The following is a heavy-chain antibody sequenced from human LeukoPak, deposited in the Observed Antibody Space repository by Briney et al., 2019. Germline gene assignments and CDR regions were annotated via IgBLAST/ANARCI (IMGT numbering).Heavy chain of an antibody. CDR2: IRKKGYGETT. V-gene: IGHV3-49*03. Sequence: PGGSLRLSCTASGYSFADDAWSWFRQAPGRGLEFVSFIRKKGYGETTDYAASVRGRFTISRDDAKSTAYLQRNSLEIEDTALYYCSRGLHDYGDSNYYFDQWGRGTQVTVSS. D-gene: IGHD4-17*01. CDR3: SRGLHDYGDSNYYFDQ. J-gene: IGHJ4*02. CDR1: GYSFADDA.